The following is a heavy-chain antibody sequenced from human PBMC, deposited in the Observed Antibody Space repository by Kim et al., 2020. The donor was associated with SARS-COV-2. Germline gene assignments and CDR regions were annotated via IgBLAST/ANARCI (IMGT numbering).Heavy chain of an antibody. D-gene: IGHD3-10*01. V-gene: IGHV4-59*01. Sequence: SETLSLTCTVSGGSISSYYWSWIRQPPGKGLEWIGYIYYSGSTNYNPSLKSRVTISVDTSKNQFSLKLSSVTAADTAVYYCARGVYYYGSGSYYNWFDPWGQGTLVTVSS. CDR3: ARGVYYYGSGSYYNWFDP. CDR1: GGSISSYY. J-gene: IGHJ5*02. CDR2: IYYSGST.